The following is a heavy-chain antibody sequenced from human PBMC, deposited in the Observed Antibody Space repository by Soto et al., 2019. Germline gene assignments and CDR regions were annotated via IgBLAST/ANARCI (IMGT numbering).Heavy chain of an antibody. CDR3: AKDPSGSWYYFEY. J-gene: IGHJ4*02. V-gene: IGHV3-30*18. D-gene: IGHD3-10*01. CDR1: GFTFGSYG. Sequence: LRLSFAASGFTFGSYGMHWVRQAPGKGLEWVAVISYDGSKKYYVDSVKDRFTISRDKSKNTLYLQMNSLRAEDTAVYYCAKDPSGSWYYFEYWGQGTPVTVSS. CDR2: ISYDGSKK.